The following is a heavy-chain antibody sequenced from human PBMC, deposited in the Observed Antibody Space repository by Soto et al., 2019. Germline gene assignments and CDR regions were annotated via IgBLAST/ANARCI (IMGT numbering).Heavy chain of an antibody. D-gene: IGHD2-15*01. V-gene: IGHV3-66*01. CDR3: ARECSGGSCYDY. J-gene: IGHJ4*02. Sequence: EVQLVESGGGLVQPGGSLRLSCAASGFTVSSNYMSWVRQAPGKGLEWVSVIYSGDSAYYADSVKGRFTISRESSKNTLYLQMNSLRAEDTAVYYCARECSGGSCYDYWGQGTLVTVSS. CDR1: GFTVSSNY. CDR2: IYSGDSA.